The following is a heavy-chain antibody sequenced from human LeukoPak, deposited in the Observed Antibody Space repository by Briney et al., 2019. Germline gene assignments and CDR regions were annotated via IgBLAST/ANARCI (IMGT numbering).Heavy chain of an antibody. D-gene: IGHD3-3*01. V-gene: IGHV4-39*01. CDR2: IYYSGTT. Sequence: PSETLSLTCIVSGGSISSSSYSWGWIRQPPGKGLEWIGSIYYSGTTYYNPSLKSRVTISVDTSKIQFSLKLSSVAATDTAVYFCARLRFDFWSGYTHPYFDYWGQGTLVTVSS. J-gene: IGHJ4*02. CDR1: GGSISSSSYS. CDR3: ARLRFDFWSGYTHPYFDY.